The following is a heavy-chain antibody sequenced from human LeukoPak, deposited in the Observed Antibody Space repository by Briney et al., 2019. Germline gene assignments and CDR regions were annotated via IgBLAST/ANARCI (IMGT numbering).Heavy chain of an antibody. CDR2: INAYNGNT. V-gene: IGHV1-18*01. D-gene: IGHD2-2*02. J-gene: IGHJ3*02. Sequence: ASVKVSCKASGYTFTSYSINWVRQAPGQGLEWMAWINAYNGNTNYAQKFQGRVTLTRDTSTSTAYMELRSLRSDDTAVYFCARGMSGYTEDPFDIWGQGTVVTVSS. CDR3: ARGMSGYTEDPFDI. CDR1: GYTFTSYS.